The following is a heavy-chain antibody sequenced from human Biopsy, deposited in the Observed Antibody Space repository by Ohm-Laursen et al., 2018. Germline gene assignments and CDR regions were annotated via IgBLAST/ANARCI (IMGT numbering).Heavy chain of an antibody. D-gene: IGHD3-16*01. J-gene: IGHJ4*02. Sequence: ATVKISCKASGYTFTDAAITWVRQVGGQGFEWLGWISTKTGNTNFAQKFQGRITLTTDASTATAYMELRGLISDDTAVYYCARNRANDYVWGSYGNDNWGQGTLVTVSS. CDR2: ISTKTGNT. CDR1: GYTFTDAA. CDR3: ARNRANDYVWGSYGNDN. V-gene: IGHV1-18*01.